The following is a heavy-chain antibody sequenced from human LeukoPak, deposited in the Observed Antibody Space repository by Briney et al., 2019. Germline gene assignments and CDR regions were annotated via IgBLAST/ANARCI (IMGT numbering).Heavy chain of an antibody. CDR3: ARDSMRDIVVVPAAIEPYGMDV. Sequence: ASVKVSCKASGYTFTSYAISWVRQAPGQGLEWMGRIIPILGIANYAQKFQGRVTITADKSTSTAYMELSSLRSEDTAVYYCARDSMRDIVVVPAAIEPYGMDVWGQGTTVTVSS. CDR1: GYTFTSYA. V-gene: IGHV1-69*04. CDR2: IIPILGIA. D-gene: IGHD2-2*01. J-gene: IGHJ6*02.